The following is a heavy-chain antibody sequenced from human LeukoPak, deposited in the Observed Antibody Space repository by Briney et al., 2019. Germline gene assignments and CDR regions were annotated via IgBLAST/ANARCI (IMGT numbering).Heavy chain of an antibody. Sequence: EASVKVSCTASGYTFTGYYMHWVRQAPGQGLEWMGWINPNSGGANYAQKFQGRVTMTRDTSVSTAYMDLSRLRSDDTAVYYCARENYYYDSSGCDYWGQGTLVTVSS. V-gene: IGHV1-2*02. J-gene: IGHJ4*02. CDR2: INPNSGGA. D-gene: IGHD3-22*01. CDR1: GYTFTGYY. CDR3: ARENYYYDSSGCDY.